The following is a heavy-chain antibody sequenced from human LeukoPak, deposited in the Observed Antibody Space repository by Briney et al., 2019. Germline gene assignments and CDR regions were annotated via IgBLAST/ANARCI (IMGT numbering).Heavy chain of an antibody. D-gene: IGHD2-15*01. V-gene: IGHV5-51*01. CDR2: VYPGDSDT. Sequence: GESLKISCKGSGYSFTSYWIGWVRQMPGKGLEWMGIVYPGDSDTRYSPSFQGQVTISADKSISTAYLQWSSLKASDTAMYYCATRSTDGINYFDYWGQGTLVTVSS. CDR3: ATRSTDGINYFDY. CDR1: GYSFTSYW. J-gene: IGHJ4*02.